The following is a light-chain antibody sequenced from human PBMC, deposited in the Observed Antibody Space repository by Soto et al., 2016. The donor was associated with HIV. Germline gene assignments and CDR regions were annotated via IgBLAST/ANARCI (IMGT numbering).Light chain of an antibody. J-gene: IGKJ1*01. CDR2: EVS. V-gene: IGKV2D-29*01. CDR3: MQATHWPWT. CDR1: QSLLHSDGKTY. Sequence: DTVMTQTPLSLSVTPGQPASISCKSNQSLLHSDGKTYLSWYPQKPGQPPHLLIYEVSNRFSGVPIRFSGSGSGTDFTLKITRVEAEDVGVYYCMQATHWPWTFGQGTKVEIK.